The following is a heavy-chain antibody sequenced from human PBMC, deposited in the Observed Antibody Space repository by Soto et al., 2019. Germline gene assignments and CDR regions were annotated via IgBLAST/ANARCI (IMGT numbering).Heavy chain of an antibody. CDR1: GFTFSYYW. V-gene: IGHV3-74*01. D-gene: IGHD7-27*01. CDR3: ASGDRGAFAL. CDR2: IHSDGSST. Sequence: EVQLVESGGGLVRPGGSLRLSCAASGFTFSYYWMHWVRQAPGKGLVWVSRIHSDGSSTTYADFVKGRFIISRDNARKTLIWQMTKDRVEDTAVYYFASGDRGAFALRGQSTEVTLSS. J-gene: IGHJ1*01.